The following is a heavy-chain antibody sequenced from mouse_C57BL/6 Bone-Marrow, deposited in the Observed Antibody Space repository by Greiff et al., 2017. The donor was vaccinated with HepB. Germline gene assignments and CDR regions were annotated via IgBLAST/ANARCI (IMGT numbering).Heavy chain of an antibody. CDR3: ARRGANWDVDY. CDR1: GYTFTSYW. CDR2: IDPSDSET. V-gene: IGHV1-52*01. Sequence: QVQLQQPGAELVRPGSSVKLSCKASGYTFTSYWMHWVKQRPIQGLEWIGNIDPSDSETHYNQKFKDKATLTVDKSSSTAYMQLSSLTSEDSAVYYCARRGANWDVDYWGQGTTLTVSS. J-gene: IGHJ2*01. D-gene: IGHD4-1*01.